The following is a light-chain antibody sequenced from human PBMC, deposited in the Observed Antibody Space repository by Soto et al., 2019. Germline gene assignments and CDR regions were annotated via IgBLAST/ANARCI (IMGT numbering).Light chain of an antibody. CDR2: GAS. CDR1: QSVSSN. Sequence: IVMPQTPATLSVSPGERATLSCRASQSVSSNLAWYQQKPGQAPRLLIYGASTRATGIPARFSGSGSGTDFTLTISSLEPEDFALYYCQQRGNWPSFGGGTKVDIK. J-gene: IGKJ4*01. CDR3: QQRGNWPS. V-gene: IGKV3-15*01.